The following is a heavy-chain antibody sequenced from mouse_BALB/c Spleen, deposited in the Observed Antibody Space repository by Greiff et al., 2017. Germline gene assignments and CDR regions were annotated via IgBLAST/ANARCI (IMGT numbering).Heavy chain of an antibody. CDR1: GYTFTSYW. V-gene: IGHV1S127*01. CDR2: INPSDSYT. D-gene: IGHD2-2*01. J-gene: IGHJ2*01. Sequence: VQLQQPGAELVKPGASVKLSCKASGYTFTSYWMHWVKQKPGQGLEWIGTINPSDSYTSYNQRFKGKATFTVDTSSSTAYLQLSSLTTEDSAVYYGTKQGVTSEGYIDYWGQGTTVTVSS. CDR3: TKQGVTSEGYIDY.